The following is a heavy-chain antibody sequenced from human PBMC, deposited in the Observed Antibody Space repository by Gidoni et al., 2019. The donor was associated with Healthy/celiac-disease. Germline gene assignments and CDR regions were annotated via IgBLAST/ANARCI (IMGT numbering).Heavy chain of an antibody. CDR1: GFTFRSYS. V-gene: IGHV3-21*01. Sequence: EVQLVESGGGLVKPGGSLRLSCAASGFTFRSYSMNWVRQAPGKGLEWVASISSSSSYIYYADSVKGRFTISRDNAKNSLYLQMNSLRAEDTAVYYCARDPQYSGYDLGYFDYWGQGTLVTVSS. D-gene: IGHD5-12*01. CDR3: ARDPQYSGYDLGYFDY. CDR2: ISSSSSYI. J-gene: IGHJ4*02.